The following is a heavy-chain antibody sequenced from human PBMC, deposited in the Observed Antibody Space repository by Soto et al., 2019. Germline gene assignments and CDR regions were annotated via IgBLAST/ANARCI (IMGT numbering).Heavy chain of an antibody. D-gene: IGHD7-27*01. CDR3: ARDQGANLYFDY. CDR1: GYTFTNYG. V-gene: IGHV1-18*01. CDR2: ISAHNGNT. J-gene: IGHJ4*02. Sequence: QVQLVLSGAEMKKPGASVKVSCKASGYTFTNYGISSVRQAPGQGLEWMGWISAHNGNTKYAQKLQGRVTMTTDTSTSTAYMDLRSLRSDYTAVVYCARDQGANLYFDYCGQGTLVTVSS.